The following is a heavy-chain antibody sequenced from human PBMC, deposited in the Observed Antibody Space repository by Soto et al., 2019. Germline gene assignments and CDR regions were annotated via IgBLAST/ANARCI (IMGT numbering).Heavy chain of an antibody. CDR1: GGSISSYY. V-gene: IGHV4-59*01. CDR3: ARDLELGGAFDI. Sequence: ETLSLTCTVSGGSISSYYWSWIRQPPGKGLEWIGYIYYSGSTNYNPSLKSRVTISVDTFKNQFSLKLSSVTAADTAVYYCARDLELGGAFDIWGQGTMVTVSS. J-gene: IGHJ3*02. CDR2: IYYSGST. D-gene: IGHD1-26*01.